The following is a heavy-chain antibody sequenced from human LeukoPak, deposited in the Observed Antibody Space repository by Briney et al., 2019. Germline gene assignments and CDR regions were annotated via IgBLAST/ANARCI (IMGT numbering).Heavy chain of an antibody. J-gene: IGHJ3*02. Sequence: ASVKVSCKVSGYTLSDLAIHWVRQAPGKGLEWMGGLDPEDGEAIYAQPLQGRVTMTEDTSSDTAYMVLSSLRSEDTAVYYCATRNFGDYGAFDIWGQGTMVTGSS. CDR2: LDPEDGEA. CDR3: ATRNFGDYGAFDI. D-gene: IGHD4-17*01. CDR1: GYTLSDLA. V-gene: IGHV1-24*01.